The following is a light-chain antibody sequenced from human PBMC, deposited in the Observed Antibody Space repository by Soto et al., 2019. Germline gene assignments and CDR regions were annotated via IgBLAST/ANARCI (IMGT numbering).Light chain of an antibody. J-gene: IGLJ3*02. CDR1: SSDVGGYDY. CDR2: NVS. Sequence: QSVLTQPAFVSGSPGQSITISCTGTSSDVGGYDYVSWYQQHPGTAPKVMIFNVSYRPSGVSSRFSGSKSGNTASLTISGLQPEDEADYYCSSYTSSSTWVFGGGTQLTVL. V-gene: IGLV2-14*01. CDR3: SSYTSSSTWV.